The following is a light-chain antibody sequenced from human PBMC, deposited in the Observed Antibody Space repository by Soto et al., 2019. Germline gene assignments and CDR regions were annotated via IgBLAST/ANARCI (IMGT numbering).Light chain of an antibody. CDR2: KVS. Sequence: DVVMTQSPLFLPVTLGQPASISCRSSESLVFSDGNTYLAWLHQRPGHSPRRLIYKVSKRGSGVPDRFSGSGSGTDFTLKISRVEAEDVGLYYCVQGTHWPRTFGQGTKVEIK. CDR3: VQGTHWPRT. J-gene: IGKJ1*01. V-gene: IGKV2-30*01. CDR1: ESLVFSDGNTY.